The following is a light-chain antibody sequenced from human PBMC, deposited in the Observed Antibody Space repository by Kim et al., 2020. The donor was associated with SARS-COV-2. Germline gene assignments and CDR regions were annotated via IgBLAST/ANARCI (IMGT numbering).Light chain of an antibody. Sequence: PGQSVTISCSGTSSDVGAHDYVSWYQQHPGKAPQLLIYEVDKRPSGVPDRFSGSKSGNTASLTVSGLQPEDEADYYCNSYAGSSSVFGTGTKVTVL. CDR1: SSDVGAHDY. J-gene: IGLJ1*01. V-gene: IGLV2-8*01. CDR3: NSYAGSSSV. CDR2: EVD.